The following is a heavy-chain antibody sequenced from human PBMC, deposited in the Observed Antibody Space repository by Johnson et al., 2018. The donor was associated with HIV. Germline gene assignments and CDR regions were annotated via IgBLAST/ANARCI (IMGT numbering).Heavy chain of an antibody. V-gene: IGHV3-9*01. CDR2: ITSNSGSI. Sequence: QLVESGGGLVQPGRSLRLSCAASGFIFDDFAMHWVRQVPGKGLEWVSGITSNSGSIDYADSVKGRFTISRDNAKNSLYLQMNSLTAEDTALYYCTICNYKFWSGSYDAFDIWGQGTMVTVSS. J-gene: IGHJ3*02. CDR3: TICNYKFWSGSYDAFDI. D-gene: IGHD3-3*01. CDR1: GFIFDDFA.